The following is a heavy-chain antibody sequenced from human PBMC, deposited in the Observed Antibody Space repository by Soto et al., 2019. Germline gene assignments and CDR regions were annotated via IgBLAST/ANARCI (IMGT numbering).Heavy chain of an antibody. CDR3: ARGLSVTLFDN. V-gene: IGHV4-59*06. D-gene: IGHD4-17*01. CDR2: IYYSGST. Sequence: VVLVESGGGLVKPGGSLRLSCVASGFTFNNAWMNWVRQAPGKGLEWIGYIYYSGSTYYNPSLKSRVTISVDTSKNQFSLKLSSVTAADTAVYYCARGLSVTLFDNWGQGTLVTVSS. J-gene: IGHJ4*02. CDR1: GFTFNNAW.